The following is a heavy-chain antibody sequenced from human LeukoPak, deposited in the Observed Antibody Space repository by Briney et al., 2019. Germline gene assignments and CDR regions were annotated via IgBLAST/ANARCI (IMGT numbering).Heavy chain of an antibody. CDR2: ISSSGSLM. CDR3: ARDSLHNYGGTGYGYYFDY. D-gene: IGHD3-9*01. CDR1: GFTFNTYE. V-gene: IGHV3-48*03. J-gene: IGHJ4*02. Sequence: GGSLRLSCAASGFTFNTYEMIWVRQAPGKGLEWISYISSSGSLMYYADSVKGRFTISRDSAKNSLYLQLNSLRADDTAVYYCARDSLHNYGGTGYGYYFDYWGQGTLVTVFS.